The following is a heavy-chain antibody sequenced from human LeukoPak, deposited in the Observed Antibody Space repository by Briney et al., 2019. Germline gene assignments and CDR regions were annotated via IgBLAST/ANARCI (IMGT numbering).Heavy chain of an antibody. CDR3: AGARHGDYRWDY. CDR2: IHSADSNT. CDR1: GYSFTNYW. Sequence: EESLKISCQDSGYSFTNYWIGWVRQMPGKGLEWMGIIHSADSNTKYSPSFQGQVTISADKSISTAYLQWSGLKASDTAMYYCAGARHGDYRWDYWGQGTLVTVSS. D-gene: IGHD4-17*01. J-gene: IGHJ4*02. V-gene: IGHV5-51*01.